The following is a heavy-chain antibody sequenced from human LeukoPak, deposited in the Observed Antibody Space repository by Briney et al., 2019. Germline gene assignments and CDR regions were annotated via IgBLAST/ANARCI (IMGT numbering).Heavy chain of an antibody. CDR3: ARGPKSRSTGWFDP. D-gene: IGHD3-10*01. Sequence: GRSLRLSCAASGFTFSSYGMHWVRQAPGKGLEWVAVIWYDGSNKYYADSVKGRFTISRDNSKNTLYLQMNSLRAEDTAVYYCARGPKSRSTGWFDPWGQGTLVTVSS. CDR1: GFTFSSYG. J-gene: IGHJ5*02. CDR2: IWYDGSNK. V-gene: IGHV3-33*01.